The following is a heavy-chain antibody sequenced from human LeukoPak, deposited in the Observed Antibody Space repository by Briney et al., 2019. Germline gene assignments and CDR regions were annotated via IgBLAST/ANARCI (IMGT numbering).Heavy chain of an antibody. Sequence: PGGSLRLSCAASGFTFSSYWMHWVRQAPGKGLVWVSRITSDGSSITYADSVKGRFTISRDNAENTLYLQMNSLRAEDTAVYYCGRDRGYQIDSWGQGTQVAVSP. CDR3: GRDRGYQIDS. CDR2: ITSDGSSI. J-gene: IGHJ4*02. V-gene: IGHV3-74*01. D-gene: IGHD2-2*01. CDR1: GFTFSSYW.